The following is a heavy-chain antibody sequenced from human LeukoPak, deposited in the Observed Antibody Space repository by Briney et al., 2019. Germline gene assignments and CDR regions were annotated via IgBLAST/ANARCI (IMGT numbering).Heavy chain of an antibody. D-gene: IGHD3-10*01. CDR2: ISYDGSNK. Sequence: PGGSLRLSCAASGFTFNSYAMHWVRQAPGKGLEWVAVISYDGSNKYYADSVKGRFTISRDNSKNTLYLQMNSLRAEDTAVYYCARVRVGAYDFEYWGQGTLVTVSS. J-gene: IGHJ4*02. V-gene: IGHV3-30*14. CDR1: GFTFNSYA. CDR3: ARVRVGAYDFEY.